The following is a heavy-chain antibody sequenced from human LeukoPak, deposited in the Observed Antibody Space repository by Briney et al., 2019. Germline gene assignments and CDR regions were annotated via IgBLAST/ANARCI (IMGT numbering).Heavy chain of an antibody. V-gene: IGHV4-61*02. CDR1: GGSISSSSYY. Sequence: SETLSLTCTVSGGSISSSSYYWGWIRQPAGKGLEWIGRIYTSETTNYNPSLKSRVSMSVDTSKNQLSLKLSSVTAADTAVYYCARSYGSGTFYYFDYWGQGTLVTVSS. J-gene: IGHJ4*02. D-gene: IGHD3-10*01. CDR2: IYTSETT. CDR3: ARSYGSGTFYYFDY.